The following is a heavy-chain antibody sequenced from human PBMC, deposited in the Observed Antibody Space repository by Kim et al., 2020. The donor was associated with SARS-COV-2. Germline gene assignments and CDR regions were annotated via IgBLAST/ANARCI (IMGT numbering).Heavy chain of an antibody. Sequence: RVPISVDTSKNQFSLKLSSVTAADTAVYYCARQRKGYCSGGSCYKFDYWGQGTLVTVSS. CDR3: ARQRKGYCSGGSCYKFDY. J-gene: IGHJ4*02. D-gene: IGHD2-15*01. V-gene: IGHV4-39*01.